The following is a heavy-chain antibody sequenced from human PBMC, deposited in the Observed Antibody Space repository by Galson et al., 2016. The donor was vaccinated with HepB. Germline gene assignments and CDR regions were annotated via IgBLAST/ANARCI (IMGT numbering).Heavy chain of an antibody. V-gene: IGHV3-7*01. J-gene: IGHJ4*02. CDR3: ARWWQTPASYFDY. CDR1: GLTFSSAW. Sequence: SLRLSCAASGLTFSSAWMSWVRQAPGQGLEWVANIKQDGSEKYYVDYVKCRFTISRDNAKNSLYLQMNSLRAEDTAGYYCARWWQTPASYFDYWGQGTLVTVSS. D-gene: IGHD2-8*02. CDR2: IKQDGSEK.